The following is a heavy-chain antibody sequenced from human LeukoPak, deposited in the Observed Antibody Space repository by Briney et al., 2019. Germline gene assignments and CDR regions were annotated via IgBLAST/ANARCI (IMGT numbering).Heavy chain of an antibody. CDR3: ARVVTDSSSWSSPVPAEYFQH. V-gene: IGHV1-69*05. CDR2: IIPIFGTA. D-gene: IGHD6-13*01. CDR1: GGTFSSYA. Sequence: SVKVSCKASGGTFSSYAISWVRQAPGQGLEWMGRIIPIFGTANYGQKFQGRVTITTDESTSTAYMELSSLRSEDTAVYYCARVVTDSSSWSSPVPAEYFQHWGQGTLVTVSS. J-gene: IGHJ1*01.